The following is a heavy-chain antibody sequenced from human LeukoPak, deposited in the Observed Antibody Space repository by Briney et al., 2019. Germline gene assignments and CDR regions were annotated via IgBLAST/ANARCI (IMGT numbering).Heavy chain of an antibody. V-gene: IGHV5-51*01. CDR3: ARHGVGIAVAEVLDYYFDY. CDR1: GYSFTSYW. D-gene: IGHD6-19*01. J-gene: IGHJ4*02. CDR2: IYPGDSDT. Sequence: GESLKISCKGSGYSFTSYWIGWVRQMPGKGLEWMGIIYPGDSDTRYSPSFQGQVTISADKSISTAYLQWSSLKASDTAMYYCARHGVGIAVAEVLDYYFDYWGQGTLVTVSS.